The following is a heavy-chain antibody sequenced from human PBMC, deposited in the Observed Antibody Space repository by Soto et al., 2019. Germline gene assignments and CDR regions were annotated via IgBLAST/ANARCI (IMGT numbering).Heavy chain of an antibody. CDR2: ILGGAGST. D-gene: IGHD6-6*01. CDR3: AKGGASSYYYMDV. V-gene: IGHV3-23*01. CDR1: GFTFSSYA. J-gene: IGHJ6*03. Sequence: GGSLRLSCAASGFTFSSYAMSWVRQAPGKGLEWVSSILGGAGSTYYADSVKGRFTISRDISKNTLFLQMNSLRAEDTAVYYCAKGGASSYYYMDVWGKGTTVTVSS.